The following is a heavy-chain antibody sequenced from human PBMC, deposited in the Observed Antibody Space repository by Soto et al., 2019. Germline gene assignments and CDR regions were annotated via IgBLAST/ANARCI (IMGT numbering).Heavy chain of an antibody. CDR2: IYYSGST. J-gene: IGHJ5*02. Sequence: QVQLQESGPGLVKPSETLSLTCTVSGGSISSYYWSWIRQPPGKGLEWIGYIYYSGSTNYNPSLKSRVTISVDTSKNQFSLKLSSVTAADTAVYYCARDQPFDPWGQGTLVTVSS. CDR1: GGSISSYY. V-gene: IGHV4-59*01. CDR3: ARDQPFDP.